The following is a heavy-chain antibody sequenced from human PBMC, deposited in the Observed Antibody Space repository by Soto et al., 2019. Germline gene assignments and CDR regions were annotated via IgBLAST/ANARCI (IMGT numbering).Heavy chain of an antibody. CDR3: GRGPSHRAPAGGTPYYYAMDV. J-gene: IGHJ6*02. CDR1: GYDFTAYD. CDR2: MNPINGAT. D-gene: IGHD6-13*01. V-gene: IGHV1-8*02. Sequence: GASVKVSCKASGYDFTAYDINWVRQASGQGLEWMGWMNPINGATGSARRFQGRVSMTRNTATGTAYLELTSLRSDDTAVYYCGRGPSHRAPAGGTPYYYAMDVWG.